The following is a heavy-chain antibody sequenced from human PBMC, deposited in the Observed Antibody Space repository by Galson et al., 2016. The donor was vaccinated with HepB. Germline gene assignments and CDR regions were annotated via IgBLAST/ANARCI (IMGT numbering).Heavy chain of an antibody. CDR1: GFTFSAYC. J-gene: IGHJ3*02. CDR3: ARVRRVLRYFELSLKSPNDI. V-gene: IGHV3-11*01. D-gene: IGHD3-9*01. Sequence: SLRLSCAASGFTFSAYCMSWIRQAPGKGPEWGSYISTSSSTIYYTDSVKGRFTISRDNAKNSLYLQMNSLRTEDTAVYYCARVRRVLRYFELSLKSPNDIWGQGTMVTVSS. CDR2: ISTSSSTI.